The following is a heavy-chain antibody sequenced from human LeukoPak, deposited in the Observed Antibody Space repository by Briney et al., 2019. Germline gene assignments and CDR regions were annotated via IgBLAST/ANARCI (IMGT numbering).Heavy chain of an antibody. J-gene: IGHJ5*02. CDR3: ASLASLPYYDAFDP. V-gene: IGHV3-48*03. Sequence: GGSLRLSCAASGFTFSSYEMNWVRQAPGKGLEWVSYISSSGSTIYYADSVKGRFTISRDNAKNSLYLQMNSLRAEDTAVYYCASLASLPYYDAFDPWGQGTLVTVSS. CDR1: GFTFSSYE. D-gene: IGHD3-22*01. CDR2: ISSSGSTI.